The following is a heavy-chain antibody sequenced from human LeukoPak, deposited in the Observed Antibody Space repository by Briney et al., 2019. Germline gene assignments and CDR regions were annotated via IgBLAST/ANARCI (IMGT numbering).Heavy chain of an antibody. CDR1: GFTFSSYC. Sequence: GGSLRLSCAASGFTFSSYCMNWVRQAPGKGLEWVSSISSSGTYIYYADSVKGRFTISRDIGKNSLYLHMNNLKAEDTAVYYCARVYYGSGSLYYYYYYMDVWGKGTTVTISS. CDR3: ARVYYGSGSLYYYYYYMDV. CDR2: ISSSGTYI. D-gene: IGHD3-10*01. V-gene: IGHV3-21*04. J-gene: IGHJ6*03.